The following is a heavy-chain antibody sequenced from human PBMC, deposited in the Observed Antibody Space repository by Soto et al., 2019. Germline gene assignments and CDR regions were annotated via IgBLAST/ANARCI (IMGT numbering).Heavy chain of an antibody. CDR3: ARASDYYDSSGYYSRWRTDAFDI. Sequence: GGSLRLSCTASRFMFSRYAMSWVRQAPGKGLEWVSGISGSGGSTWYAESVKGRFTISRDNSKNTLYLQMNSLRAEDTAVYYCARASDYYDSSGYYSRWRTDAFDIWGQGTMVTVSS. D-gene: IGHD3-22*01. CDR2: ISGSGGST. J-gene: IGHJ3*02. CDR1: RFMFSRYA. V-gene: IGHV3-23*01.